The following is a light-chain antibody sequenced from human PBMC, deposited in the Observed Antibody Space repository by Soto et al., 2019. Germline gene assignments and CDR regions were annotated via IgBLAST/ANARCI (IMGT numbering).Light chain of an antibody. J-gene: IGKJ4*01. CDR3: QQYKYWPLT. V-gene: IGKV3-15*01. CDR1: QSVSSN. Sequence: EIVMTQSPATLSVSPGGRATLSCRASQSVSSNLAWYQQKPGQAPSLLIYGASTRATGFPARFSCSGSGTEFTLTISSLKSEDFAVYYCQQYKYWPLTCGGGTRVEIK. CDR2: GAS.